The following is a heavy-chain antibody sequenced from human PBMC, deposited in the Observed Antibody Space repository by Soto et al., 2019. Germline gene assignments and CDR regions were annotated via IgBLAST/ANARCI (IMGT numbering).Heavy chain of an antibody. CDR3: ARQYYDFGSGFGGYYYMDV. J-gene: IGHJ6*03. CDR1: GYTFTSYY. CDR2: INPSGGST. D-gene: IGHD3-3*01. Sequence: ASVKVSCKASGYTFTSYYMHWVRQAPGQGLEWMGIINPSGGSTSYAQKFQGRVTMTRDTSTSTVYMELSSLRSEDTAVYYCARQYYDFGSGFGGYYYMDVWGKGTTVTVSS. V-gene: IGHV1-46*03.